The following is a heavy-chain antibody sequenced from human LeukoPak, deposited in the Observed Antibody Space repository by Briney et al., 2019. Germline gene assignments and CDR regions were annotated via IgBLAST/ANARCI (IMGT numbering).Heavy chain of an antibody. Sequence: SETLSLTCSVSGYSISSAYFWGWIRQPPGKGLEWIGNIYHSGNTYYNPSLKNRVTISVDTSKNQFSLKLSSVTAADTAVYYCARVYGVVVAATNWFDPGGQGPLVTVSS. J-gene: IGHJ5*02. CDR1: GYSISSAYF. D-gene: IGHD2-15*01. CDR3: ARVYGVVVAATNWFDP. CDR2: IYHSGNT. V-gene: IGHV4-38-2*02.